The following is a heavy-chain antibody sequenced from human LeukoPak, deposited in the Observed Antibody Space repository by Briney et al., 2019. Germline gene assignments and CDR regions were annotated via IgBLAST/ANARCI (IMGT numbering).Heavy chain of an antibody. CDR2: ISTDGYTT. V-gene: IGHV3-74*01. CDR3: VVGGSPGY. CDR1: GLAFSAYK. D-gene: IGHD2-15*01. J-gene: IGHJ4*02. Sequence: GGSLRLSCAASGLAFSAYKMHWVRQAPRKGLVWVSRISTDGYTTDYADFVQGRFTASRDNTKNTWSLEMNSLRAEDTAVYYCVVGGSPGYWGQGTLVSVSS.